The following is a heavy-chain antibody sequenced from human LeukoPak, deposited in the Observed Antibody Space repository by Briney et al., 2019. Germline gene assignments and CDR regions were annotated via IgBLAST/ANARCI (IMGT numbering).Heavy chain of an antibody. Sequence: PGGSLRLSCAASGFAFSSYSMNWVRQAPGKGLEWVSSINRDSNYIYYADSVKGRFTISRDNAKNSLYLQMNSLRAEDTAVYYCAELGITMIGGVWGKGTTVTISS. D-gene: IGHD3-10*02. V-gene: IGHV3-21*01. J-gene: IGHJ6*04. CDR2: INRDSNYI. CDR1: GFAFSSYS. CDR3: AELGITMIGGV.